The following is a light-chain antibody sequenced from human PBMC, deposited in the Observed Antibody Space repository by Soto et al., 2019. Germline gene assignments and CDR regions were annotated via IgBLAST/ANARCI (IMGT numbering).Light chain of an antibody. V-gene: IGKV3-20*01. CDR1: QSVSSSY. CDR3: QQYGSSPTWT. J-gene: IGKJ1*01. Sequence: EIVLTQSPGTLSLSPGERATLSCRASQSVSSSYLAWYQQKPGQAPRLLIYGASSRATGIPDRFSGSGSGTDFTLTSSRLEPEDFEVYYCQQYGSSPTWTFGQGTKVEIK. CDR2: GAS.